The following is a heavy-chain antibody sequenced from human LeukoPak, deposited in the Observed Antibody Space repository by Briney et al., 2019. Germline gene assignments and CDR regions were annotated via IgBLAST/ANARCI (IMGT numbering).Heavy chain of an antibody. J-gene: IGHJ4*02. CDR2: IWYDGSNK. CDR3: AKERSDYDFWSGYYSRYFDY. CDR1: GFTFSSYG. Sequence: HAGRSLRLSCAASGFTFSSYGMHWVRQAPGKGLEWVAVIWYDGSNKYYADSVKGRFTISRDNSKNTLYLQMNSLRAKDTAVYYCAKERSDYDFWSGYYSRYFDYWGQGTLVTVSS. V-gene: IGHV3-33*06. D-gene: IGHD3-3*01.